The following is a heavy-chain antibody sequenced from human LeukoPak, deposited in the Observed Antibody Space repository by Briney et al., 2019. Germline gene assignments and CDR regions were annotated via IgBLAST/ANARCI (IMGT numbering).Heavy chain of an antibody. CDR1: EFVFSDYY. CDR2: IGSGGSTI. D-gene: IGHD3-10*01. Sequence: GGSLRLSCAASEFVFSDYYMSWVRQAPGKGLEWVSYIGSGGSTIYYADSVKGRFTISRDNAKNSLYLQMNSLRAEDTAVYYCAREMGGDYGSGTFFDLWGQGNMVTVSS. CDR3: AREMGGDYGSGTFFDL. J-gene: IGHJ4*02. V-gene: IGHV3-11*01.